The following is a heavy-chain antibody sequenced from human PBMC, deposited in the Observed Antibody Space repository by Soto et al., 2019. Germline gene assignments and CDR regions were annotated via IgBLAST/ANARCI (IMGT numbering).Heavy chain of an antibody. CDR1: GYTFTCYY. Sequence: GXSVKVSCKASGYTFTCYYMHWVRQAPGQGLEWMGWINPNSGGTNYAQKFQGRVTMTRDTSISTAYMELSRLRSDDTAVYYCARDSNYLGIDYWGPGTLGTVSS. J-gene: IGHJ4*02. V-gene: IGHV1-2*02. CDR2: INPNSGGT. D-gene: IGHD4-4*01. CDR3: ARDSNYLGIDY.